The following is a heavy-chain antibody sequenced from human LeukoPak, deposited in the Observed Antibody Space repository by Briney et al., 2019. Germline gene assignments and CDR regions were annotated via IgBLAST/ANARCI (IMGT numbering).Heavy chain of an antibody. CDR1: GGTFSSYA. J-gene: IGHJ4*02. CDR2: IIPILGIA. Sequence: SVKVSCKASGGTFSSYAISWVRPAPGQGLEWMGRIIPILGIANYAQKFQGRVTITADKSTSTAYMELSSLRSEDTAVYYCARDALVASLDYWGQGTLVTVSS. D-gene: IGHD2-8*02. V-gene: IGHV1-69*04. CDR3: ARDALVASLDY.